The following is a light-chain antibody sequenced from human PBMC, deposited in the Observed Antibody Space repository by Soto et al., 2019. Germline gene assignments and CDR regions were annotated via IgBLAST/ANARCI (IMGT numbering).Light chain of an antibody. J-gene: IGKJ2*01. V-gene: IGKV1-5*03. CDR1: QSISSW. CDR3: QHYSGYSRT. Sequence: IQMTQSPSTLSASVGDRVTITCRASQSISSWLAWYQQKPGKAPKHLIYKASSLESGVPSRFSGSGSGTEFTLTISSLQPDDFATYYCQHYSGYSRTFGQGTKLEIK. CDR2: KAS.